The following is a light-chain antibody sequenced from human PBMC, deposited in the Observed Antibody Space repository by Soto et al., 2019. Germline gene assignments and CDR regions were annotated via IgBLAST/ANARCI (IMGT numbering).Light chain of an antibody. V-gene: IGKV1-5*01. CDR2: DAS. J-gene: IGKJ1*01. Sequence: DIQMTKSPSTLSASVGDRVTITCRASQGISDWLAWYQQKPGKAPKLLIYDASTLESGVPSRFSGSGSGTEFTLTISSLQPNDSATYYCQQFRGTFGQGTKVEI. CDR3: QQFRGT. CDR1: QGISDW.